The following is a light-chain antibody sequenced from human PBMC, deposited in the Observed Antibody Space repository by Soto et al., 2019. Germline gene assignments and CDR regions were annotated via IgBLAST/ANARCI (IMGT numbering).Light chain of an antibody. J-gene: IGKJ5*01. V-gene: IGKV3-15*01. Sequence: ERGMGKSQATRCVSPGEKTTLSCRASQGISTNLAWYQQKPGQSPRLLIYGASTRAAGIPARFRGSRSGTEFTLTISSLLSEDFAVYYCQQYENWPPITFCQVRLLEV. CDR2: GAS. CDR1: QGISTN. CDR3: QQYENWPPIT.